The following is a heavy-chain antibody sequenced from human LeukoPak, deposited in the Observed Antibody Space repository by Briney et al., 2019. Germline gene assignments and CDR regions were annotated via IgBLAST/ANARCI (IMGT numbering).Heavy chain of an antibody. V-gene: IGHV4-39*07. Sequence: SETLSLTCTVSGGSISSSSYYWSWIRQPPGKGLEWIGEINHSGSTNYNPSLKSRVTISVDTSKNQFSLKLSSVTAADTAVYYCARVLRYFDKATFDYWGQGTLVTVSS. D-gene: IGHD3-9*01. CDR1: GGSISSSSYY. CDR3: ARVLRYFDKATFDY. CDR2: INHSGST. J-gene: IGHJ4*02.